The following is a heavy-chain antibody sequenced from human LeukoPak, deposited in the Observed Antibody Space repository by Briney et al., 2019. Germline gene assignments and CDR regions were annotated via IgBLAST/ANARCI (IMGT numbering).Heavy chain of an antibody. J-gene: IGHJ4*02. D-gene: IGHD6-13*01. V-gene: IGHV3-49*04. Sequence: PGRSLRLSCTASGFTFGDYAMSWVRQAPGKGLEWVGFIRIKAYGGTTEYAASVKGRFTISRDDSKSIAYLQMNSLKTEDTAVYYCTREQQQLGRGFDYWGQGTLVTVSS. CDR1: GFTFGDYA. CDR2: IRIKAYGGTT. CDR3: TREQQQLGRGFDY.